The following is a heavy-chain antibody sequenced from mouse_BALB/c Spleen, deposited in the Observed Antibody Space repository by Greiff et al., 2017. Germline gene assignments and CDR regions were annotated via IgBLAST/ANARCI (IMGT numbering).Heavy chain of an antibody. CDR3: TRSALYYGYDGGFDY. Sequence: LQQPGSELVRPGASVKLSCTASGYTFTSYWMHWVQQRHGQGLEWIGNIYPGSGSTNYDEKFKSKGTLTVDTSSSTAYMHLSSLTSEDSAIYYCTRSALYYGYDGGFDYWGQGTTLTVSS. D-gene: IGHD2-2*01. J-gene: IGHJ2*01. CDR1: GYTFTSYW. CDR2: IYPGSGST. V-gene: IGHV1S22*01.